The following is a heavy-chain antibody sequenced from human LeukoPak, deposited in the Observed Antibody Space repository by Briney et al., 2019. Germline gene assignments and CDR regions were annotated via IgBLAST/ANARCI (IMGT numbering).Heavy chain of an antibody. Sequence: AAVQVSCKPSGYTFSDYFIHWVRQAPGQGLEWMGWINPYSGVTNSAQKFQGRVTMTTDTSIRTVYMEVSRTRSDDTAVYYCARGMAVGGTKIGFDYWVQGTVVTVSS. V-gene: IGHV1-2*02. D-gene: IGHD6-19*01. J-gene: IGHJ4*02. CDR2: INPYSGVT. CDR3: ARGMAVGGTKIGFDY. CDR1: GYTFSDYF.